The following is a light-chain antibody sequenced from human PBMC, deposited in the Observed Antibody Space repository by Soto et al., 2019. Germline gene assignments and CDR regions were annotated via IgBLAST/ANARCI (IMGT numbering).Light chain of an antibody. CDR1: QIISSS. J-gene: IGKJ1*01. V-gene: IGKV3-11*01. Sequence: EIVLTQSPATLSLSPGERSTLSCRASQIISSSLAWYQQKPGQAPRLLIYDASTRATGFPARFSGSGSGTDFTLTISSLEPEDFGVYYCQQRSEWPRTFGQGTKVEIK. CDR2: DAS. CDR3: QQRSEWPRT.